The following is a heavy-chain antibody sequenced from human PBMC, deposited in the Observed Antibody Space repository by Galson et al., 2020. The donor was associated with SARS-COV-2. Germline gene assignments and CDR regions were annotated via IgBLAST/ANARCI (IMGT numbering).Heavy chain of an antibody. J-gene: IGHJ4*02. D-gene: IGHD1-26*01. V-gene: IGHV4-4*02. CDR3: VRLFITLSGIGYFDL. Sequence: SETLSLTCGVSSVSINSRNWWSWVRQSPGKGLEWIGEIYHTGTTNYNPSLKSRLAISVDTSKNQFSLNLNSVTAADTAVYFCVRLFITLSGIGYFDLWGQGILVTVFS. CDR1: SVSINSRNW. CDR2: IYHTGTT.